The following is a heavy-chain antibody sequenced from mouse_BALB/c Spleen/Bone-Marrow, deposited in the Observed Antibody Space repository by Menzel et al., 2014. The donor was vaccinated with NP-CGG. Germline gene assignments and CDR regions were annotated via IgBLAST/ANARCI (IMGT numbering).Heavy chain of an antibody. D-gene: IGHD6-5*01. J-gene: IGHJ4*01. CDR2: INSPGGST. Sequence: EVKLVESGGGLVQPGGSLKLSCAASGFTFSSYGMSWVRQTPDKRLELVSFINSPGGSTYYPDSVEGRFTISRDNAKNTLYLQMSSLKSEDTVMYYCGLRNAMDYWGQGTSVTVSS. CDR1: GFTFSSYG. CDR3: GLRNAMDY. V-gene: IGHV5-6-3*01.